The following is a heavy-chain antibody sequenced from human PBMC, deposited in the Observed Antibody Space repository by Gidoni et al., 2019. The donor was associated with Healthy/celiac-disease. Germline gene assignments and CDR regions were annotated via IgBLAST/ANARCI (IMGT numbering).Heavy chain of an antibody. CDR2: INPNSGGT. J-gene: IGHJ5*02. Sequence: QVQLVQSGAEVKKPGASVKVSCKASGYTFTGYYMHWVRQAPGQGLAWMGWINPNSGGTNYAQKFQGRVTMTRDTSISTAYMELSRLRSDDTAVYYCARTAGAIEQASIFVWAGWFDPWGQGTLVTVSS. V-gene: IGHV1-2*02. CDR1: GYTFTGYY. D-gene: IGHD3-3*01. CDR3: ARTAGAIEQASIFVWAGWFDP.